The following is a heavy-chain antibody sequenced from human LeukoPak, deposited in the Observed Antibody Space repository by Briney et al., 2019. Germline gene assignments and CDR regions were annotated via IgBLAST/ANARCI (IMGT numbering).Heavy chain of an antibody. D-gene: IGHD3-10*01. CDR3: VKDRGGSGSSFDY. Sequence: GGSLRLSCAASGFTFSSYGMHWVRQAPGKGLEWVAVIWYDGSNKYYADSVKGRFTISRDNSKNTLYLQMTSLRAEDTAVYYCVKDRGGSGSSFDYWGQGTLVTVSS. V-gene: IGHV3-33*06. CDR1: GFTFSSYG. CDR2: IWYDGSNK. J-gene: IGHJ4*02.